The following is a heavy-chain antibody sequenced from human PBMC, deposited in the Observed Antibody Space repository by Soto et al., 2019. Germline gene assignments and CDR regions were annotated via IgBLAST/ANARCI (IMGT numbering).Heavy chain of an antibody. V-gene: IGHV1-46*01. J-gene: IGHJ1*01. CDR1: GFTFTDYY. D-gene: IGHD6-13*01. CDR3: ARTTIPAASPFQH. Sequence: QVQLVQSGPEVKKPGASVKLSCEASGFTFTDYYMHWVRQAPGHGLEWMGVINPSGGDTTYAQKFQGRVTMTRETSTSTLYMELSSLRSEDTAMYYCARTTIPAASPFQHWGQGTLVTVSS. CDR2: INPSGGDT.